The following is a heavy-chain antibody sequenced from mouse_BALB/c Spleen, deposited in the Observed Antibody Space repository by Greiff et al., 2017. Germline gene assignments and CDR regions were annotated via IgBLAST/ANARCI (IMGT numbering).Heavy chain of an antibody. J-gene: IGHJ4*01. Sequence: EVKLVESGPGLVKPSQSLSLTCTVTGYSITSDYAWNWIRQFPGNKLEWMGYISYSGSTSYNPSLKSRISITRDTSKNQFFLQLNSVTTEDTATYYCARRAYYGNYYAMDYWGQGTSVTVSS. CDR2: ISYSGST. V-gene: IGHV3-2*02. D-gene: IGHD2-10*01. CDR3: ARRAYYGNYYAMDY. CDR1: GYSITSDYA.